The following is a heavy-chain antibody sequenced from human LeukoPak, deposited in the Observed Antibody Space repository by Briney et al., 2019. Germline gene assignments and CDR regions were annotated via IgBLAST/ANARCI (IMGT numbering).Heavy chain of an antibody. CDR1: GFTFRTLA. CDR3: AKTIGDWGRYYFDY. CDR2: ISDNGRST. D-gene: IGHD7-27*01. V-gene: IGHV3-23*01. J-gene: IGHJ4*02. Sequence: GGSLRLSCAASGFTFRTLAMNWVRQAPGKGLEWVSTISDNGRSTHYADSVKGRFTISRDNSKNTLYLQMNSLRAEDTAVYYCAKTIGDWGRYYFDYWGQGTLVTVSS.